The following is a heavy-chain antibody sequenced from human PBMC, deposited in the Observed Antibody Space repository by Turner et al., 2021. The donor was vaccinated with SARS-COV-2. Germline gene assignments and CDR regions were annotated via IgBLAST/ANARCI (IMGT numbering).Heavy chain of an antibody. J-gene: IGHJ3*02. CDR3: TTGTYYYDSSAYPNDAFDI. CDR1: GFPFSNAW. CDR2: IKRKTDGGKT. Sequence: EVQLVESGGGLVKPGGSLRLSCAASGFPFSNAWMSWVRQDPGKGLEWVGRIKRKTDGGKTDYAAPVKGRFTISRDDSKNTLYLQMNSLKTEDTAVYYCTTGTYYYDSSAYPNDAFDIWGQGTMVTVSS. D-gene: IGHD3-22*01. V-gene: IGHV3-15*01.